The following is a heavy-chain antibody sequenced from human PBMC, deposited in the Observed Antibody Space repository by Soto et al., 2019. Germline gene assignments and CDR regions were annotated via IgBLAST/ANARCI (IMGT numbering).Heavy chain of an antibody. Sequence: QGQLQESGPGLVKPSGTLSLTCAVSGGSISSSNWWSWVRQPPGKGLEWIGEIYHSGSTNYNPSLKSRVTISVDKAKNQFSLKLSSVTAADTAVYYCARGWFWDMTDYYYGMDVWGQGTTVTVSS. V-gene: IGHV4-4*02. CDR1: GGSISSSNW. CDR2: IYHSGST. J-gene: IGHJ6*02. D-gene: IGHD2-15*01. CDR3: ARGWFWDMTDYYYGMDV.